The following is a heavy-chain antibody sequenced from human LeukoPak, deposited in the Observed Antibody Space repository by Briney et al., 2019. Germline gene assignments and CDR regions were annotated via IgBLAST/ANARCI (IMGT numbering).Heavy chain of an antibody. CDR2: IKQDGSEK. Sequence: GGSLRLSCAASGFTFSSYWMSWVRQAPGKGLEWVANIKQDGSEKYYVDSVKGRFTISRDNAKNSLYLQMNSLRAEDTAVYYCARRVLLAVTAYFDYWGQGTLVTVSS. J-gene: IGHJ4*02. D-gene: IGHD2-21*02. V-gene: IGHV3-7*01. CDR1: GFTFSSYW. CDR3: ARRVLLAVTAYFDY.